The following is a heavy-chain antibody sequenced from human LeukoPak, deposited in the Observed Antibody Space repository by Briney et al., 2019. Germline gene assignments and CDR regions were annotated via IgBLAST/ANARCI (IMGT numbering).Heavy chain of an antibody. CDR1: GFTFSSCS. D-gene: IGHD3-10*01. V-gene: IGHV3-21*01. CDR3: ARGGDDYSYYGMDA. CDR2: ISSSSSYI. Sequence: GGSLRLSCAASGFTFSSCSMNWLRQAPGKGLEWVSSISSSSSYIYYADSVKGRFTISRDNAKNSLYLQMNSLRAEDTAVYYCARGGDDYSYYGMDARGQGTTVTVSS. J-gene: IGHJ6*02.